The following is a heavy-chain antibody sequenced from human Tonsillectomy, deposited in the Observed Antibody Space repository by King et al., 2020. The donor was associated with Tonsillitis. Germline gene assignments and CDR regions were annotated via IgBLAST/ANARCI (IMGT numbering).Heavy chain of an antibody. CDR3: ARQTKDYGSGSYYKTYYFDY. J-gene: IGHJ4*02. Sequence: QLQESGPGLVKPSETLSLTCTVSGGSISSYYWSWIRQPPGKGLEWIGYIYYSGSTNYNPSLKSRVTISVDTSKNQFSLKLSSVTAADTAVYYCARQTKDYGSGSYYKTYYFDYWGQGTLVTVSS. CDR2: IYYSGST. V-gene: IGHV4-59*08. CDR1: GGSISSYY. D-gene: IGHD3-10*01.